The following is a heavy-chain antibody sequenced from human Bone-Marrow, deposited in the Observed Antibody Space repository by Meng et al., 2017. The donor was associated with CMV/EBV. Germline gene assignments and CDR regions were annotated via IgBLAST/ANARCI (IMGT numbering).Heavy chain of an antibody. J-gene: IGHJ6*02. CDR3: AVVDIGYCTNSSCYYYYGMDV. CDR2: IIPILGIA. V-gene: IGHV1-69*10. D-gene: IGHD2-8*01. CDR1: GGTFSSYA. Sequence: SVKVSCKASGGTFSSYAISWVRQAPGQGLEWMGGIIPILGIANYAQKFQGRVTITADMSTSTAYMELSSLRSDDTAVYYCAVVDIGYCTNSSCYYYYGMDVWGQGTPVTVSS.